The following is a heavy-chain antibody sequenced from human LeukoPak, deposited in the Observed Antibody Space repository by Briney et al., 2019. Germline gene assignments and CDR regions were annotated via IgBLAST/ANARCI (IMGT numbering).Heavy chain of an antibody. CDR1: GGSFSGYY. V-gene: IGHV4-34*01. CDR3: ARGRAARGKKSFDY. D-gene: IGHD6-6*01. J-gene: IGHJ4*02. CDR2: INHSGST. Sequence: SETLSLTCAVYGGSFSGYYWSWIRQPPGKGLEWIGEINHSGSTNYNPSLKRRVTISVDTSKNQFSLKLSSATAADTAVYYCARGRAARGKKSFDYWGQGTLVTVSS.